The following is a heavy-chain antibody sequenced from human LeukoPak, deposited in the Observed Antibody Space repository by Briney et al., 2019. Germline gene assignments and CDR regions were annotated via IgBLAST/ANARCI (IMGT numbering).Heavy chain of an antibody. CDR1: GFTFSRFW. CDR3: ARDRESESDSEGDY. D-gene: IGHD4-11*01. V-gene: IGHV3-7*01. CDR2: IKQGGSEI. Sequence: GGSLRLSCSASGFTFSRFWMSWVRQAPGKGLEYVALIKQGGSEIYHMDSVKGRFTISRDDATNSLYLQMNSLGVEDTALYYCARDRESESDSEGDYWGQGTLVTVSS. J-gene: IGHJ4*02.